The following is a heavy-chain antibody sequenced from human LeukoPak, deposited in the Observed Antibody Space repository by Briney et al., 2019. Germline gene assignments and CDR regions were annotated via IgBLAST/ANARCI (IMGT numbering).Heavy chain of an antibody. CDR2: ISSDGNTE. Sequence: GGTLRLSCAASGFSLTTYPMNWIRQVPGKGLEWVSHISSDGNTEYYADSVRVRFTMSRDNAKNSLDLHMNSLRTEDTAVYYCARDIVNGPFVTSLESWGQGALVTVSS. V-gene: IGHV3-48*03. D-gene: IGHD2-8*01. J-gene: IGHJ4*02. CDR1: GFSLTTYP. CDR3: ARDIVNGPFVTSLES.